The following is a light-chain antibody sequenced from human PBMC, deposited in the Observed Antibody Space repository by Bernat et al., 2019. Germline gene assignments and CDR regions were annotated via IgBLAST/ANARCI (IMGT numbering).Light chain of an antibody. CDR3: QQSYSTPYT. J-gene: IGKJ2*01. Sequence: GDRVTIPCRASQRISTYVNWYQQKPGKAPRLLIYVASTLQSGVPARFSGSGSGTDFTLTISSLQPEDFATYYCQQSYSTPYTFGLGTKLEIK. CDR2: VAS. V-gene: IGKV1-39*01. CDR1: QRISTY.